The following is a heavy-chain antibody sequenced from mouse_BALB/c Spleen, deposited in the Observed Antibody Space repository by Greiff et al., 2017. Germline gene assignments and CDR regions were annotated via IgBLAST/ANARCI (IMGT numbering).Heavy chain of an antibody. CDR3: ARGGGSSYFYAMDY. V-gene: IGHV14-3*02. CDR1: GFNIKDTY. CDR2: IDPANGNT. D-gene: IGHD1-1*01. J-gene: IGHJ4*01. Sequence: VQLQQSGAELVKPGASVKLSCTASGFNIKDTYMHWVKQRPEQGLEWIGRIDPANGNTIYDPKFQGKASITADTSSNTAYLQLSSLTSEDTAVYYCARGGGSSYFYAMDYWGQGTSVTVSS.